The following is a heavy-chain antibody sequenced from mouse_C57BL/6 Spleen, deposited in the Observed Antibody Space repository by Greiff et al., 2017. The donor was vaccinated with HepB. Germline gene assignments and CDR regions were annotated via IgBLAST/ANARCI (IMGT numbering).Heavy chain of an antibody. J-gene: IGHJ3*01. CDR2: IYPGDGDT. V-gene: IGHV1-82*01. CDR3: ARLGDYDAAY. CDR1: GYAFSSSW. D-gene: IGHD2-4*01. Sequence: QVQLKQSGPELVKPGASVKISCKASGYAFSSSWMNWVKQRPGKGLEWIGRIYPGDGDTNYNGKFKGKATLTADKSSSTAYMQLSSLTSEDSAVYFCARLGDYDAAYWGQGTLVTVSA.